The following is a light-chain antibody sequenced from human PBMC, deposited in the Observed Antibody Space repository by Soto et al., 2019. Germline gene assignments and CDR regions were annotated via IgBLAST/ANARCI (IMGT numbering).Light chain of an antibody. J-gene: IGLJ2*01. CDR1: SSNIGAGYD. V-gene: IGLV1-40*01. CDR3: QSYDSSLSGSVV. Sequence: QSVLTQPPSVSGAPGQRVTISCTGSSSNIGAGYDVHWYQQLPGTAPKLLIYGNSNRPSGVPDRFSGSKSGTSASLAITGLQAEDEGDYYCQSYDSSLSGSVVFGGGTTVTVL. CDR2: GNS.